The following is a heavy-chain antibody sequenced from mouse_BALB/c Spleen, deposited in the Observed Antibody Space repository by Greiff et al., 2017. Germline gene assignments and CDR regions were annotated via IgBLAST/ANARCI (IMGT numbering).Heavy chain of an antibody. CDR1: GYTFTSYW. D-gene: IGHD4-1*01. J-gene: IGHJ2*01. V-gene: IGHV1-7*01. CDR2: INPSTGYT. Sequence: QVQLQQSGAELAKPGASVKMSCKASGYTFTSYWMHWVKQRPGQGLEWIGYINPSTGYTEYNQKFKDKATLTADKSSSTAYMQLSSLTSEDSAVYYCAREDWDYWGQGTTLTVSS. CDR3: AREDWDY.